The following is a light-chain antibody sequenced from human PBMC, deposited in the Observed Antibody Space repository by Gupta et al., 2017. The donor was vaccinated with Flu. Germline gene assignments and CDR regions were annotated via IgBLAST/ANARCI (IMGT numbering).Light chain of an antibody. CDR2: WAS. Sequence: DIVMTQSPDSLAVSLGERATINCKSSQSVLYSSNNKNYLAWYQQKPGQPPKLLIYWASTRESGVPDRFSGSGSGTDFTLTISSRQAEDVAVYYCQQEDSTPLTFGHGTKVDIK. V-gene: IGKV4-1*01. CDR1: QSVLYSSNNKNY. CDR3: QQEDSTPLT. J-gene: IGKJ3*01.